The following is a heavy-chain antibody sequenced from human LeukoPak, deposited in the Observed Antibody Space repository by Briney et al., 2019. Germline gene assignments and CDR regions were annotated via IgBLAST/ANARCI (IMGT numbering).Heavy chain of an antibody. CDR2: IYSGGST. Sequence: GGSLRLSCAASGFTFSRFAMNWVRQAPGKGLEWVSVIYSGGSTYYADSVKGRFTISRDNSKNTLYLQMNSLRAEDTAVYYCARDIGVGATTTFDYWGQGTLVTVSS. V-gene: IGHV3-66*01. D-gene: IGHD1-26*01. J-gene: IGHJ4*02. CDR1: GFTFSRFA. CDR3: ARDIGVGATTTFDY.